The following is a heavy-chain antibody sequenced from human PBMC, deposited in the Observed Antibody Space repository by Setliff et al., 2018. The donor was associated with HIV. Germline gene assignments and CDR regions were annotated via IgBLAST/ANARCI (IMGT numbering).Heavy chain of an antibody. V-gene: IGHV3-48*03. J-gene: IGHJ6*03. CDR2: ISGSGSII. Sequence: LRLSCAASGFTFGSYDMNWVRQAPRKGLEWVSYISGSGSIIYYADSVKGRFTISRDNAEYSLHLQMNSLRAEDTAVYYCARARLRNYYYYMDVWAKGTTVTVSS. D-gene: IGHD5-12*01. CDR3: ARARLRNYYYYMDV. CDR1: GFTFGSYD.